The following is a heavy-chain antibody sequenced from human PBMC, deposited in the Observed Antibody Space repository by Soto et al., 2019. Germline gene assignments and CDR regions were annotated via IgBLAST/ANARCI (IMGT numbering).Heavy chain of an antibody. CDR3: ARSGGCISTGCSYYYGIDV. CDR2: ISYDGSNK. Sequence: QVQLVESGGGVVQPGRSLRLSCAASGFTFSSYAMHWVRQAPGKGLEWVAVISYDGSNKYYADSVKGRFTISRDNSKNTLYLQMNSLRAEDTAVYYCARSGGCISTGCSYYYGIDVWGHGTTVTVSS. J-gene: IGHJ6*02. V-gene: IGHV3-30-3*01. CDR1: GFTFSSYA. D-gene: IGHD2-2*01.